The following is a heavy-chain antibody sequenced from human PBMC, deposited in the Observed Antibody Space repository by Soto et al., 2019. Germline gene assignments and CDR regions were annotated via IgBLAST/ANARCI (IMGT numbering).Heavy chain of an antibody. Sequence: EVLLLESGGGLVQPGGSLRLSCAASGFTFSNYAVTWVRQAPGKGLEWVSTISGSGGSTYYEVSVKCRFTISRDTSKNTLYLQINSLRAEDTAVYYGAKDQCSSWYKIDYWGQGTLVTVSS. D-gene: IGHD6-13*01. J-gene: IGHJ4*02. CDR1: GFTFSNYA. CDR3: AKDQCSSWYKIDY. CDR2: ISGSGGST. V-gene: IGHV3-23*01.